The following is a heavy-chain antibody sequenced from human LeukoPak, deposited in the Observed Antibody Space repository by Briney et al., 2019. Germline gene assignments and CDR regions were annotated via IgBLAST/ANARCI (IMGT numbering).Heavy chain of an antibody. D-gene: IGHD4-17*01. Sequence: SETLSLTCAVYGGSFSGYYWSWIRQPPGKGLEWIGEINHSGSTNYNPSLKSRVTISVDTSKNQFSLKLSSVTAADTAVYYSARASVIMTTVTNWFDPWGQGTLVTVSS. CDR1: GGSFSGYY. CDR3: ARASVIMTTVTNWFDP. V-gene: IGHV4-34*01. CDR2: INHSGST. J-gene: IGHJ5*02.